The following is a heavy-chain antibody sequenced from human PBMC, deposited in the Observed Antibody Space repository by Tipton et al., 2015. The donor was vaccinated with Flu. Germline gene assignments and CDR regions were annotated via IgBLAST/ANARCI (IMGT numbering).Heavy chain of an antibody. J-gene: IGHJ5*02. Sequence: QVQLVQSGAEVKKPGASVKVSCKASGFTFIDYHIHWVRQAPGQGLEWLGWINPNTGGTKYAQKFQGRVTLTRDTSISAAYVELTALRFNDTAIYYCVRGPHMIRGGKQGSWGQGTLVTVSS. CDR2: INPNTGGT. V-gene: IGHV1-2*02. CDR1: GFTFIDYH. CDR3: VRGPHMIRGGKQGS. D-gene: IGHD3-16*01.